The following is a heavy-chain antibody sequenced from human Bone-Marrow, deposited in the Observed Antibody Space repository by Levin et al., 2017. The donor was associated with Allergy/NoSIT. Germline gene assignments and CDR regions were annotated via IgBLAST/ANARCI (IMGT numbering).Heavy chain of an antibody. CDR2: IYSGAST. Sequence: SETLSLTCTVSGGSISNYYWSWIRQPPGKGLEWIGYIYSGASTNYNPSVKGRVTISGDTSKNQFSLKLSSVTAADTAVYYCARHENGGTAYFFYGMDVWGRGTTVTVSS. V-gene: IGHV4-59*08. D-gene: IGHD2-8*01. CDR1: GGSISNYY. J-gene: IGHJ6*02. CDR3: ARHENGGTAYFFYGMDV.